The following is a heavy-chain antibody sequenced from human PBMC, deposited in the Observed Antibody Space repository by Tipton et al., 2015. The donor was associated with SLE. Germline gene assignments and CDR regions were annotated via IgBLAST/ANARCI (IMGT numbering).Heavy chain of an antibody. CDR2: IHHSGST. V-gene: IGHV4-4*03. CDR1: GGSISSSNW. D-gene: IGHD3-22*01. CDR3: ARDSYDSSGYFDQ. Sequence: GLVKPPGTLSLTCAVSGGSISSSNWWIWVRQPPGKGLEYIGQIHHSGSTNYNSSLKSRVTMSVDKSKSQFSLKLSSVTAADTAVYYCARDSYDSSGYFDQWGQGTLVTVSS. J-gene: IGHJ4*02.